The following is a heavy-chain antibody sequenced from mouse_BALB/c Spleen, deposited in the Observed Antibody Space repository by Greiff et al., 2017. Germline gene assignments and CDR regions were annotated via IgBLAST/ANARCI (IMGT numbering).Heavy chain of an antibody. CDR3: ARGGNYDAMDY. V-gene: IGHV5-6-3*01. D-gene: IGHD2-1*01. CDR2: INSNGGST. CDR1: GFTFSSYG. Sequence: EVQVVESGGGLVQPGGSLKLSCAASGFTFSSYGMSWVRQTPDKRLELVATINSNGGSTYYPDSVKGRFTISRDNAKNTLYLQMSSLKSEDTAMYYCARGGNYDAMDYWGQGTSVTVSS. J-gene: IGHJ4*01.